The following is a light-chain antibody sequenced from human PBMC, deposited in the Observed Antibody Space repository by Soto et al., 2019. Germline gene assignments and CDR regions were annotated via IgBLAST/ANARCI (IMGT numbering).Light chain of an antibody. CDR3: SSYAGSNNPYV. CDR2: EVR. V-gene: IGLV2-14*01. CDR1: MRDVGAYNL. Sequence: QSALTQPASVSGSPGQSITISCAGTMRDVGAYNLVSWYQQHPGRAPQLIIFEVRYRPSGISFRFSGSKSGNTASLTVSGLQAEDEADYYCSSYAGSNNPYVFGTGTKLTVL. J-gene: IGLJ1*01.